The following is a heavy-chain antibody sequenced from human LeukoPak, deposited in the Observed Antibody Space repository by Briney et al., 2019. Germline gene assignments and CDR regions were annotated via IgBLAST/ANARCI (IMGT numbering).Heavy chain of an antibody. J-gene: IGHJ1*01. V-gene: IGHV1-24*01. CDR2: FDPEDGET. D-gene: IGHD3-16*02. CDR3: ASRRHDYVWGSYRPTAEYFQH. CDR1: GYTFTSYY. Sequence: ASVKVSCKASGYTFTSYYMHWVRQAPGKGLEWMGGFDPEDGETIYAQKFHGRVTMTEDTSTDTAYMELSSLRSEDTAVYYCASRRHDYVWGSYRPTAEYFQHWGQGTLVTVSS.